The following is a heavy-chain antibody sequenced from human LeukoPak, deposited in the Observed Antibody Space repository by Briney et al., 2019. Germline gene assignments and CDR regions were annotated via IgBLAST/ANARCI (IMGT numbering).Heavy chain of an antibody. V-gene: IGHV7-4-1*02. CDR3: ARVFRSGYYYGSGSLYDAFDI. D-gene: IGHD3-10*01. CDR1: GYTFTSYA. J-gene: IGHJ3*02. CDR2: INTNTGNP. Sequence: ASVKVSCKASGYTFTSYAMNWVRQAPGQGLEWMGWINTNTGNPTYAQGFTGRFVFSLDTSVSTAYLQISSLKAEDTAVYYCARVFRSGYYYGSGSLYDAFDIWGQGTMVTVSS.